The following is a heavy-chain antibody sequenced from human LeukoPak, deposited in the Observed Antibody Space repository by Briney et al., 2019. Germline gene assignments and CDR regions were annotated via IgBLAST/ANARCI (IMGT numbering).Heavy chain of an antibody. CDR2: INPNNGGT. V-gene: IGHV1-2*02. J-gene: IGHJ4*02. Sequence: ASVKVSCKASGYXFTGYYIHWVRQAPGQGLEWMGWINPNNGGTHYAQKFQGRVTMTRDTSISTAYMELSSLRSDDTAVYYCARAKMGVTTPASDYWGQGTLDTVSS. CDR3: ARAKMGVTTPASDY. CDR1: GYXFTGYY. D-gene: IGHD1-26*01.